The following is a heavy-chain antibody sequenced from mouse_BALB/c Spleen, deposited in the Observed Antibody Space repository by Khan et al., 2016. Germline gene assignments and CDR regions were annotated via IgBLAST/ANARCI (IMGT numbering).Heavy chain of an antibody. D-gene: IGHD3-1*01. CDR3: ARSGGNFDY. V-gene: IGHV9-3*02. J-gene: IGHJ2*01. Sequence: QIQLVQSGPELKKPGETVKISCKASGYTFTNYGMNWVKQAPGKGLKWMGWINTNTGEPTYAEEFKGRFAFSLETSASTADLQINNLKNEDTATDFCARSGGNFDYWGQGTTLTVSS. CDR1: GYTFTNYG. CDR2: INTNTGEP.